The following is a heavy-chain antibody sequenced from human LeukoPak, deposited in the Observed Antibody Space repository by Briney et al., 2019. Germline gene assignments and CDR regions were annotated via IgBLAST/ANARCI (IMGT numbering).Heavy chain of an antibody. CDR2: IYSGGST. Sequence: GGSLRLSCSASGFTFSSNYMSWVRQAPGKGLEWVSVIYSGGSTFYSDSVKGRFTISRDNSKATLYLQMNSLRAGDTAVYYCARASTVVTRSATNDAFDIWGQGTMVTVSS. D-gene: IGHD4-23*01. CDR3: ARASTVVTRSATNDAFDI. CDR1: GFTFSSNY. J-gene: IGHJ3*02. V-gene: IGHV3-66*01.